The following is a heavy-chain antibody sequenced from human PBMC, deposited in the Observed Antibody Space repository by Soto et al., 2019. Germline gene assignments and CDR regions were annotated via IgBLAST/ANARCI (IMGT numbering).Heavy chain of an antibody. CDR1: GFTFSIYA. Sequence: GGSLRLSCATSGFTFSIYAMAWVRQAPGKGLEWVSSISGSDGSTYYADSVKGRFTISRDNSKNTLYLQMNSLRAEDTAVYYCARDERGLPGDVWGQGTTVTVSS. D-gene: IGHD4-17*01. CDR3: ARDERGLPGDV. J-gene: IGHJ6*02. V-gene: IGHV3-23*01. CDR2: ISGSDGST.